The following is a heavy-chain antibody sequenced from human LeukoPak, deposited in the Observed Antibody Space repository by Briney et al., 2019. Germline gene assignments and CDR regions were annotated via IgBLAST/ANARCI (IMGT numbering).Heavy chain of an antibody. D-gene: IGHD5-24*01. CDR3: ARHPRDGYNYTPRYFDY. CDR2: IYYSGST. J-gene: IGHJ4*02. V-gene: IGHV4-31*03. Sequence: SQTLSLTCTVSGGSISSGGHYWSWIRQHPVKGLEWIGFIYYSGSTSYNPSLKSRVTISVDTSKNQFSLKLSSVTAADTAVYYCARHPRDGYNYTPRYFDYWGQGTLVTVSS. CDR1: GGSISSGGHY.